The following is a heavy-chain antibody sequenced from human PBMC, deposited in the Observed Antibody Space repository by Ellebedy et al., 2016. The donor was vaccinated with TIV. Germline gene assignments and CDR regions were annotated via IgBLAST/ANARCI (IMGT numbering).Heavy chain of an antibody. CDR3: ARTRLPVTEYYFDY. CDR2: TYPDGSDT. CDR1: GYTFVDYY. V-gene: IGHV5-51*01. J-gene: IGHJ4*02. D-gene: IGHD3-16*02. Sequence: GESLKISCKGSGYTFVDYYIGWVRQTPGKGLEWVGITYPDGSDTRYSPSFQGQVTISADKSISTAYLQWSSLEASDTATYYCARTRLPVTEYYFDYWGQGTLVTVSS.